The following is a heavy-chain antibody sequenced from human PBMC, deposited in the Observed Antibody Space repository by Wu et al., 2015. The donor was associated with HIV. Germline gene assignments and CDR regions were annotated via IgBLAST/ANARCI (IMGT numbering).Heavy chain of an antibody. CDR2: IKSRTDGGTT. J-gene: IGHJ3*01. D-gene: IGHD1-14*01. CDR3: STNSRTKYALDV. CDR1: GFTFSNVW. V-gene: IGHV3-15*05. Sequence: EVQLVESGGGLVKPGGSLRLSCAASGFTFSNVWMTWVRQAPGRGLEWLGRIKSRTDGGTTDYIPSVKGRFTISRDDSRNSLFLEMNSLETDDGAIYFCSTNSRTKYALDVWGQGTSVIVSS.